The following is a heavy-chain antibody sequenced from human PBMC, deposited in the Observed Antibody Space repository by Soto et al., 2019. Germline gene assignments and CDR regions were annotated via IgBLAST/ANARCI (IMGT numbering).Heavy chain of an antibody. CDR2: MYNTGST. CDR1: GGSISSYY. J-gene: IGHJ6*02. D-gene: IGHD2-21*02. CDR3: ARDLWGYCGADCYPLDV. V-gene: IGHV4-59*01. Sequence: QVRLQESGPGLVKPSETLSLTCTVSGGSISSYYWSWIRQPPGKGLEWIGYMYNTGSTIYNPSLKCRFTISVDTSKNQFSLKLNSVTAADTAVYYCARDLWGYCGADCYPLDVWGQGTTVTVSS.